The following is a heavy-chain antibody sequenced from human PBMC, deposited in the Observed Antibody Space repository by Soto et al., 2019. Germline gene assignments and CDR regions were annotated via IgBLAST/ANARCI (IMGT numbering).Heavy chain of an antibody. D-gene: IGHD2-15*01. CDR1: GFLFTSYA. J-gene: IGHJ6*03. V-gene: IGHV3-23*01. Sequence: GGSLRLSCAASGFLFTSYAMSWVRQAPGKGLEWVSSISGSGSSTHYADPVKGRFTISRDNSKDTLYLQMNSLRADDTAVYYCAESPKYCSGGSCYYHYYMDVWGKGTTVTVSS. CDR2: ISGSGSST. CDR3: AESPKYCSGGSCYYHYYMDV.